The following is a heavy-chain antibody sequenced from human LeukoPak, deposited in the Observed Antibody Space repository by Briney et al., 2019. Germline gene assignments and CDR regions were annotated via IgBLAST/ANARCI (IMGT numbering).Heavy chain of an antibody. J-gene: IGHJ3*02. CDR1: GFTFSSYW. V-gene: IGHV3-7*01. CDR2: IKQDGSEK. CDR3: ARWWELRKDAFDI. D-gene: IGHD1-26*01. Sequence: GGSLRPSCAASGFTFSSYWMSWVRQAPGRGLEWVANIKQDGSEKYYVDSVKGRFTISRDNAKNSLYLQMNSLRAEDTAVYFCARWWELRKDAFDIWGQGTMVTVSS.